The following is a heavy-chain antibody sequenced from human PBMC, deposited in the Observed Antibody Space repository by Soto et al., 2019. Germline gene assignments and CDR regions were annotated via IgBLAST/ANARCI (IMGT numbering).Heavy chain of an antibody. V-gene: IGHV3-74*01. CDR1: GFTFSSYS. CDR2: INSDGSST. CDR3: ARWELG. D-gene: IGHD1-26*01. J-gene: IGHJ4*02. Sequence: EVQLVESGGGLVQPGGSLRLSCAASGFTFSSYSMHWVRQAPGKGLVWVSRINSDGSSTSYADSVKGRFTTSRDNAKNTLNLQMNSLGVEDTAVYYCARWELGWGQGTLVTVSS.